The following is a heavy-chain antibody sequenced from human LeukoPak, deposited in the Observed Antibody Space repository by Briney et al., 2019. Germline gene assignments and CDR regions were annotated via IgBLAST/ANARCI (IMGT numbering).Heavy chain of an antibody. D-gene: IGHD3-3*01. CDR2: IIPIFGTA. CDR1: GGTFSSYA. J-gene: IGHJ5*02. Sequence: SVKVSCKASGGTFSSYAISWVRQAPGQGLEWMGGIIPIFGTANYAQRFQGRVTITADESTSTAYMELSSLRSEDTAVYYCARGPRYLEWLNWFDPWGQGTLVTVSS. V-gene: IGHV1-69*13. CDR3: ARGPRYLEWLNWFDP.